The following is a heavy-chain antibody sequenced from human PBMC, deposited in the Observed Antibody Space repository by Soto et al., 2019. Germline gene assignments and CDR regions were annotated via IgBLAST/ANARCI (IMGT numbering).Heavy chain of an antibody. V-gene: IGHV3-7*03. Sequence: GGSLRLSCVVSGFTFSSYWMTWVRQVPGKGLEWVANIKQDGTEKYYVDSVRGRFTISRDNAKNSLYLQMNSLRAEDTAVYYCARVRKTATGDYWGQGTQVTVSS. J-gene: IGHJ4*02. D-gene: IGHD5-18*01. CDR3: ARVRKTATGDY. CDR1: GFTFSSYW. CDR2: IKQDGTEK.